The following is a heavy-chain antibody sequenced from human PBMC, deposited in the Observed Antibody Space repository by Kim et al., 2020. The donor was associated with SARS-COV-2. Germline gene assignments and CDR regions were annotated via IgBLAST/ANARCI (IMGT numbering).Heavy chain of an antibody. D-gene: IGHD1-26*01. V-gene: IGHV3-73*01. CDR2: IRSKANSYET. CDR1: GFTFSGST. J-gene: IGHJ3*02. Sequence: GGSLRLSCASSGFTFSGSTMHWVRQASGKGLECVGRIRSKANSYETAYAASVKGRFTISRDDSKNTAYLQMNSLKTEDTAVYYCTRGPPYSESYWDAFDIWGQGTMVTVSS. CDR3: TRGPPYSESYWDAFDI.